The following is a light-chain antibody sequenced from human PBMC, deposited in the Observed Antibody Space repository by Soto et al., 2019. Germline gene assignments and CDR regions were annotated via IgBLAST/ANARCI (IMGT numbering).Light chain of an antibody. J-gene: IGKJ2*01. CDR3: LQFDVSPLYT. Sequence: EIVLTQSPGTVSLSPGQRATLSCRASQTVSSSYLSWYQQKPGQAPRLLIYGASTRATGIPDRFSGSGSGTDFSLTISRLEPEDFAVYYCLQFDVSPLYTFGQGTKVDIK. CDR2: GAS. CDR1: QTVSSSY. V-gene: IGKV3-20*01.